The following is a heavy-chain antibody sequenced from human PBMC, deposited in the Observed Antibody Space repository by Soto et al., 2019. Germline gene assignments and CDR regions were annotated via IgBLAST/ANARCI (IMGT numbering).Heavy chain of an antibody. D-gene: IGHD2-2*01. CDR1: EFTISNYG. Sequence: GLPMRVSCGASEFTISNYGMHWVSKTPGKGLEWVAVISYDGSYKYYADSVKGRFTISRDNSKNTLYLQMNSLRAEDTAVYYCAKDNCISTSCYRLYNWFDPWGQGTLVTVSS. CDR3: AKDNCISTSCYRLYNWFDP. V-gene: IGHV3-30*18. J-gene: IGHJ5*02. CDR2: ISYDGSYK.